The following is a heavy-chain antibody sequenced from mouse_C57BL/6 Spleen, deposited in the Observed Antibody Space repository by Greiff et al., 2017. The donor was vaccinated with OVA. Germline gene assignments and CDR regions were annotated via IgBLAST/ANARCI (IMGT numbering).Heavy chain of an antibody. CDR3: AREGSSSYAMDY. V-gene: IGHV5-16*01. D-gene: IGHD1-1*01. CDR1: GFTFSDYY. CDR2: INYDGSST. Sequence: EVKLMESEGGLVQPGSSMKLSCTASGFTFSDYYMAWVRQVPEKGLEWVANINYDGSSTYYLDSLKSRFIISRDNAKNILYLQMSSLKSEDTATYYCAREGSSSYAMDYWGQGTSVTVSS. J-gene: IGHJ4*01.